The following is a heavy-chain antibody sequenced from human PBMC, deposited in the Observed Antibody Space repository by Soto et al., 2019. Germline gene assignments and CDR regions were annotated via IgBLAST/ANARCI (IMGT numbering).Heavy chain of an antibody. CDR1: GVSIVSSSWY. J-gene: IGHJ6*02. Sequence: SETLSLTCTVSGVSIVSSSWYWDWIRQPPGKGLEWIGSIYYSGSTNYNPSLRSRVTISVDTSTNQFSLKLSSVTAADTAVYYCARGSNYYGSGSYYRYYYYYGMDVWGQGTTVTVSS. V-gene: IGHV4-39*07. CDR3: ARGSNYYGSGSYYRYYYYYGMDV. CDR2: IYYSGST. D-gene: IGHD3-10*01.